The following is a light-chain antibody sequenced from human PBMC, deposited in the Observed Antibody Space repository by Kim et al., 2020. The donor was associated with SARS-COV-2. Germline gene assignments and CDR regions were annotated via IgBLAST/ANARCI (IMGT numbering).Light chain of an antibody. CDR3: QAWDSNTVYV. J-gene: IGLJ1*01. CDR1: KLGDKY. Sequence: VSPGQTASMTCSGDKLGDKYACWYQQKPGQYPVLVIFQDNKRPSGIPARFSGSNSGNTATLTVSGTQAMDEADYYCQAWDSNTVYVFGTGTKVTVL. CDR2: QDN. V-gene: IGLV3-1*01.